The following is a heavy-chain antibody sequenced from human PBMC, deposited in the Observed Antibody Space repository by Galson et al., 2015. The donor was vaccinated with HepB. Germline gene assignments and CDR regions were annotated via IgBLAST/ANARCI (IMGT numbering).Heavy chain of an antibody. CDR3: AREGDCGSTSCYASTYRFYYGMDV. D-gene: IGHD2-2*01. CDR2: ISAYNGNT. CDR1: GYTFTTYG. Sequence: SVKVSCKASGYTFTTYGISWVRQAPGQGLEWMGWISAYNGNTNYAQKLQGRVTMTTDTATSTAYMELRSLRSDDTAVYYCAREGDCGSTSCYASTYRFYYGMDVWGQGTTVTVSS. J-gene: IGHJ6*02. V-gene: IGHV1-18*04.